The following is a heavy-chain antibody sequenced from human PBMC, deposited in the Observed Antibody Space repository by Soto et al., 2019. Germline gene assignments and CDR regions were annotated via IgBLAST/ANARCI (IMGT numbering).Heavy chain of an antibody. J-gene: IGHJ5*01. D-gene: IGHD3-10*01. V-gene: IGHV3-23*01. Sequence: GGSLRLSCAASGFTFSSNAMNWVREAPGKGLEWISSITGNTGRTDYADSVKGRFTVTRDNSKNILNLQMNSLRVEDTAVYYCAKARLGGYFDTFDNWGQGTRQTVSS. CDR1: GFTFSSNA. CDR2: ITGNTGRT. CDR3: AKARLGGYFDTFDN.